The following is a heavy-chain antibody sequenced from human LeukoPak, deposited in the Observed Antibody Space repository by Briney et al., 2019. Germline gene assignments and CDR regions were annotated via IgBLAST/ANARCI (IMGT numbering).Heavy chain of an antibody. CDR1: GFTFSSYS. J-gene: IGHJ5*02. V-gene: IGHV3-21*01. Sequence: GGYLRLSCAASGFTFSSYSMNWVRQAPGKGLEWVSSISSSSSYIYYADSVKGRFTISRDNAKNTLYLQMNSLRAEDTAVYYCARETGNNWFDPWGQGTLVTVSS. D-gene: IGHD1-1*01. CDR3: ARETGNNWFDP. CDR2: ISSSSSYI.